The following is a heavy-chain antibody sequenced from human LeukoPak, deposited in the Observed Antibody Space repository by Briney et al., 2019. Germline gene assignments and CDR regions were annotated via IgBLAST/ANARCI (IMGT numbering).Heavy chain of an antibody. J-gene: IGHJ5*02. CDR3: AGSMGRITMVRGVIVAVDP. CDR2: INTNTGNP. CDR1: GYTFTSYA. V-gene: IGHV7-4-1*02. Sequence: ASVKVSCKASGYTFTSYAMNWVRQAPGQGLEWMGWINTNTGNPTYAQGFTGRFVFSLDTSVSTAYLQISSLKAEDTAVYYCAGSMGRITMVRGVIVAVDPWGQGTLVTVSS. D-gene: IGHD3-10*01.